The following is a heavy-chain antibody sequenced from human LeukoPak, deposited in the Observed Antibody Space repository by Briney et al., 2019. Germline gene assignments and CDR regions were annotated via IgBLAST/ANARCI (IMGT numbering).Heavy chain of an antibody. J-gene: IGHJ3*02. V-gene: IGHV3-53*01. D-gene: IGHD3-22*01. Sequence: PGGSLRLSCTASGFTFGDYAMSWVRQAPGKGLEWVSVIYSGGSTYYADSVKGRFTISRDNSKNTLYLQMNSLRAEDTAVYYCASYYDTAFDIWGQGTMVTVSS. CDR3: ASYYDTAFDI. CDR2: IYSGGST. CDR1: GFTFGDYA.